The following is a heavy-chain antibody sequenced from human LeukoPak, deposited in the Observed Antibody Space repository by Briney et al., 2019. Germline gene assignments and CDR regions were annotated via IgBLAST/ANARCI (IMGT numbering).Heavy chain of an antibody. V-gene: IGHV3-21*01. CDR3: ARGPQIDDSSGYYAFDI. D-gene: IGHD3-22*01. CDR1: GFTFSSYS. J-gene: IGHJ3*02. Sequence: GGSLRLSCAASGFTFSSYSMNWVRQAPGKGLEWVSSISSSSSYIYYADSVKGRFTISRDNAKNSLYLQMNSLRAEDTAVYYCARGPQIDDSSGYYAFDIWGQGTMVTVSS. CDR2: ISSSSSYI.